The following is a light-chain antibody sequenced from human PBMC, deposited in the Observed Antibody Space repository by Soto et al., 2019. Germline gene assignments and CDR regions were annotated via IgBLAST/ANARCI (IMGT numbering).Light chain of an antibody. CDR1: NNNVGDYDY. J-gene: IGLJ1*01. V-gene: IGLV2-11*01. CDR2: DVN. CDR3: CSYAGGYTFV. Sequence: QSVLAQPRSVSGSPGQSVTISCTGTNNNVGDYDYVSWYQQYPGKAPKLIIYDVNKRPSGVPDRFSGSKSGNTAPLTISALQAEDEADYYCCSYAGGYTFVFGTGTKVTVL.